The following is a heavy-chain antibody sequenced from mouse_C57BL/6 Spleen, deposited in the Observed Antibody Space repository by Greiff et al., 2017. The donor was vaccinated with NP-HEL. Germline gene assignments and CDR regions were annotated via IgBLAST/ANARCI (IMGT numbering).Heavy chain of an antibody. Sequence: QLQQSGTVLARPGASVKMSCKTSGYTFTSYWMHWVKQRPGQGLEWIGAIYPGNSDTSYNQKFKGKAKLTAVTSASTAYMELSSLTNEDSAVYYCTRGGVTTVVATRYAMDYWGQGTSVTVSS. V-gene: IGHV1-5*01. CDR3: TRGGVTTVVATRYAMDY. J-gene: IGHJ4*01. CDR1: GYTFTSYW. D-gene: IGHD1-1*01. CDR2: IYPGNSDT.